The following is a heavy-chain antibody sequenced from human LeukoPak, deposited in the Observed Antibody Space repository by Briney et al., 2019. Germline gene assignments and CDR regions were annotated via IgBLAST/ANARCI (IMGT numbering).Heavy chain of an antibody. D-gene: IGHD2-2*02. CDR2: VIPIFGTA. Sequence: ASVKVSCKASGGTFSSYAISWVRQAPGQGLEWMGGVIPIFGTANYAQKFQGRVTITTDESTSTAYMELSRLRSEDTAVYYCARVLSPPLYCSSTSCYTTSGAFDYWGQGTLVTVSS. CDR1: GGTFSSYA. CDR3: ARVLSPPLYCSSTSCYTTSGAFDY. V-gene: IGHV1-69*05. J-gene: IGHJ4*02.